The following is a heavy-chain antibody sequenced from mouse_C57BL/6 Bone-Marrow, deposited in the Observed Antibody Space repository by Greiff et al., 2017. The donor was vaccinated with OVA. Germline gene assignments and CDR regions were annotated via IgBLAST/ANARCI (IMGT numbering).Heavy chain of an antibody. CDR1: GFTFSSYA. CDR3: ARVHYYGSGDYYAMDY. D-gene: IGHD1-1*01. J-gene: IGHJ4*01. CDR2: ISDGGSYT. V-gene: IGHV5-4*03. Sequence: EVKLVESGGGLVKPGGSLKLSCAASGFTFSSYAMSWVRQTPKKRLEWVATISDGGSYTYYPDNVKGRFTISRDNAKNNLYLQMSHLKSEDTAMYYCARVHYYGSGDYYAMDYWGQGTSVTVAS.